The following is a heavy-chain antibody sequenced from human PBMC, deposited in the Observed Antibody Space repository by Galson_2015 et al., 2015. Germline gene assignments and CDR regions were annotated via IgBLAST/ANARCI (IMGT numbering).Heavy chain of an antibody. Sequence: SLRLSCAASGFTFSSLWMSWVRQAPGKGLEWVATIKEDGSAKYYVESVKGRFTISTDNAKNSMFLQMNSLRVEDTAVYYCAGYRGRGWFDAWGQGTLVTVSS. D-gene: IGHD1-26*01. CDR2: IKEDGSAK. CDR1: GFTFSSLW. V-gene: IGHV3-7*03. CDR3: AGYRGRGWFDA. J-gene: IGHJ5*02.